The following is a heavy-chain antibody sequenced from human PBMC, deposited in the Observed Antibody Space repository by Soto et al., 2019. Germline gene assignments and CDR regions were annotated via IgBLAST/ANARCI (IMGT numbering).Heavy chain of an antibody. CDR1: GYTLAELS. CDR2: FDPEDGET. J-gene: IGHJ6*02. V-gene: IGHV1-24*01. CDR3: ATSIITIFGVVTRLDGMDV. Sequence: GASVKVSCKVSGYTLAELSMQWVRQAPGKGLEWMGGFDPEDGETIYAQKFQGRVTMTEDTSTDTAYMELSSLRSEDTAVYYCATSIITIFGVVTRLDGMDVWGQGTTVTVSS. D-gene: IGHD3-3*01.